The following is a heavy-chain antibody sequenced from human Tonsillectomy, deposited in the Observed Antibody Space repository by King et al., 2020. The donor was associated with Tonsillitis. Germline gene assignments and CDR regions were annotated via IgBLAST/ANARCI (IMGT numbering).Heavy chain of an antibody. CDR1: FFSLLLSS. CDR3: ARDTGDWLRNAFDI. Sequence: VHLQESVPFLVTPSSPLSLTFPFSFFSLLLSSFLFLLPPSRPFLSLLCRLCPLCINTYNPSLQSRVTMSVDTSKNQFSLKLSSVTAADTAVYYCARDTGDWLRNAFDIWGQGTMVTVSS. J-gene: IGHJ3*02. V-gene: IGHV4-4*07. D-gene: IGHD3-3*01. CDR2: LCPLCIN.